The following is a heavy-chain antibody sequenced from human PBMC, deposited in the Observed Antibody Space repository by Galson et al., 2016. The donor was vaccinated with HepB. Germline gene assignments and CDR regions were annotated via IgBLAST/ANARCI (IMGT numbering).Heavy chain of an antibody. Sequence: SLRLSCAASGFTFNNYGMTWVRQAPGKGLEVVSSISRSGDSTDYADSVKGRFTISRDNSKNTLSLQMNSLRVEDTAVYYCVQGSTAPAVWGKGITVIVS. D-gene: IGHD1-26*01. V-gene: IGHV3-23*01. CDR2: ISRSGDST. J-gene: IGHJ6*03. CDR3: VQGSTAPAV. CDR1: GFTFNNYG.